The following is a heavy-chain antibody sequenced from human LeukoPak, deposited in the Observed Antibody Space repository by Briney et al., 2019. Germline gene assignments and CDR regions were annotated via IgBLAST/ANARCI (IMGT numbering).Heavy chain of an antibody. D-gene: IGHD3-9*01. V-gene: IGHV4-31*03. CDR3: ASTIFADAFDI. J-gene: IGHJ3*02. CDR2: IYYSGST. Sequence: SETLSLTCTVSGGSISSGGYYWSWIRQHPGKGLEWIGYIYYSGSTYYNPSLKSRVTISVGTSKNQFSLKLSSVTAADTAVYYCASTIFADAFDIWGQGTMVTVSS. CDR1: GGSISSGGYY.